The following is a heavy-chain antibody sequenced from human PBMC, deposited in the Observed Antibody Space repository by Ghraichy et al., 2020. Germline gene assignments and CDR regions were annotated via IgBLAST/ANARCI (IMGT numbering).Heavy chain of an antibody. CDR3: ARVKRGYSYIDY. J-gene: IGHJ4*02. CDR1: GGSFSGYY. Sequence: SETLSLTCAVYGGSFSGYYWSWIRQPPGKGLEWIGEINHSGSTNYNPSLKSRVTISVDTSKNQFSLKLSSVTAADTAVYYCARVKRGYSYIDYWGQGTLVTVSS. CDR2: INHSGST. D-gene: IGHD5-18*01. V-gene: IGHV4-34*01.